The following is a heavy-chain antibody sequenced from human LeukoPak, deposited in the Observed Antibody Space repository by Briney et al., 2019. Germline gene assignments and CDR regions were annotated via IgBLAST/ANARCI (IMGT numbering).Heavy chain of an antibody. CDR2: IYYSGST. Sequence: KPSETLSLTCTVSGGSISSYYWSWIRQPPGKGLEWIGYIYYSGSTNYNPSLKSRVTISVDTSKNQFSLKLSSVTAADTAVYYCARGLIVGSGWFDPWGQGTLVTVSS. V-gene: IGHV4-59*01. CDR3: ARGLIVGSGWFDP. J-gene: IGHJ5*02. CDR1: GGSISSYY. D-gene: IGHD3-22*01.